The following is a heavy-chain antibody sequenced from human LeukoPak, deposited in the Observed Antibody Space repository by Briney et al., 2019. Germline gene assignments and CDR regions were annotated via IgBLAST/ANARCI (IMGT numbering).Heavy chain of an antibody. J-gene: IGHJ4*02. V-gene: IGHV3-21*01. CDR2: ISSSSSYI. CDR1: GFTFSSYS. D-gene: IGHD6-13*01. CDR3: AKDSAAAFYYFDY. Sequence: GGSLRLSCAASGFTFSSYSMNWVRQAPGKGLEWVSSISSSSSYIYYADSVKGRFTISRDNAKNSLYLQMNSLRAEDTAVYYCAKDSAAAFYYFDYWGQGTLVTVSS.